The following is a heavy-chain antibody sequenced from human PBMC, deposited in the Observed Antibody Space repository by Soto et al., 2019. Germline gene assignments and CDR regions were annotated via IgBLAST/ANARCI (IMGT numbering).Heavy chain of an antibody. Sequence: SETLSLTCTVSGGSISSYYWSWIRRPPGKGLEWIGYIYYSGSTNYNPSLKSRVTISVDTSKNQFSLKLGSVTAADTAVYYCAASYYGDPAMAADYWGQGTLVTVSS. V-gene: IGHV4-59*01. CDR3: AASYYGDPAMAADY. CDR1: GGSISSYY. D-gene: IGHD4-17*01. J-gene: IGHJ4*02. CDR2: IYYSGST.